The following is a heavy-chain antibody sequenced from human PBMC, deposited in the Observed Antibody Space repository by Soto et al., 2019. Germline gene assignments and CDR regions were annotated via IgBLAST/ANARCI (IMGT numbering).Heavy chain of an antibody. J-gene: IGHJ5*02. D-gene: IGHD3-16*01. CDR1: GGSISSSSYY. V-gene: IGHV4-61*05. CDR2: IYYSGST. CDR3: ARVRDYYASPITIRPWFDP. Sequence: SETLSLTCTVSGGSISSSSYYWGWIRQPPGKGLEWIGYIYYSGSTNYNPSLKSRVTISVDTSKNQFSLKLSSVTAADTAVYYCARVRDYYASPITIRPWFDPWGQGTLVTVSS.